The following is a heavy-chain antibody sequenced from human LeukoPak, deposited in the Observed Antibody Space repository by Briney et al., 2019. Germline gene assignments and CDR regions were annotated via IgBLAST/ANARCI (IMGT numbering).Heavy chain of an antibody. Sequence: GGSLRLSCAASGFTFSSYAVHWVRQAPGKGLEWVAVISYDGSNKYYADSVKGRFTISRDNSKNTLYLQMNSLRAEDTAVYYCASPYSGTYSYFDYWGQGILVTVSS. CDR3: ASPYSGTYSYFDY. D-gene: IGHD1-26*01. V-gene: IGHV3-30-3*01. J-gene: IGHJ4*02. CDR2: ISYDGSNK. CDR1: GFTFSSYA.